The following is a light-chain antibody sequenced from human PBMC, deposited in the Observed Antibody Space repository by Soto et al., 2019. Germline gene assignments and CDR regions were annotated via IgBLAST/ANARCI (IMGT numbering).Light chain of an antibody. CDR1: SSDVGSYNF. CDR3: CSYADGSTYV. CDR2: EGR. J-gene: IGLJ1*01. Sequence: QSVLTQPASVSGSPGQSITISCTGTSSDVGSYNFVSWYQQHPGTAPKLLIYEGRKRPSGVSNRFSGSKSGNTASLTISGLQAEDEADYYCCSYADGSTYVFGNGTKV. V-gene: IGLV2-23*01.